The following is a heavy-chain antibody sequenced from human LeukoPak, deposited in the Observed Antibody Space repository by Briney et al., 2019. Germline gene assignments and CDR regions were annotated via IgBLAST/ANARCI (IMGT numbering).Heavy chain of an antibody. CDR2: ISYDGSNK. V-gene: IGHV3-30-3*01. J-gene: IGHJ4*02. CDR1: GFTFSSYA. D-gene: IGHD3-9*01. Sequence: PGGSLRLSCAASGFTFSSYAMHWVRQAPGKGLEWVAVISYDGSNKYYADSVKGRFTISRDNSKNTLYLQMNSLRAEDTAVYYCANVPQAYYDILTGYYVPPPFDYWGQGTLVTVSS. CDR3: ANVPQAYYDILTGYYVPPPFDY.